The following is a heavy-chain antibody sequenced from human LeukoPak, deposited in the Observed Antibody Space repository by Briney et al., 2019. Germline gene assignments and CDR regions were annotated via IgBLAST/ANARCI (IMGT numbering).Heavy chain of an antibody. J-gene: IGHJ5*02. CDR1: GGSISSGSYY. V-gene: IGHV4-61*02. CDR3: ARVFEAAAGNWFDP. D-gene: IGHD6-13*01. CDR2: IYTSGST. Sequence: PSETLSLTCTVSGGSISSGSYYWSWIRQPAGKGLEWIGRIYTSGSTNYNPSLKSRVTMSVDTSKNQFSLKLSSVTAADTAVYYCARVFEAAAGNWFDPWGQGTLVTVSS.